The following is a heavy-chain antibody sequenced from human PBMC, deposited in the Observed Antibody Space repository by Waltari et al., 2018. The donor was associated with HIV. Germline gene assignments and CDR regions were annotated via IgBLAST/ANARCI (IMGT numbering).Heavy chain of an antibody. J-gene: IGHJ6*02. CDR2: INHSGST. CDR1: GGSFSGYY. CDR3: ARGVHLATVTTYYYYYGMDV. V-gene: IGHV4-34*01. Sequence: QVQLQQWGAGLLKPSETLSLTCAVYGGSFSGYYWSWIRQPPGKGLEWIGEINHSGSTNYNPSLKSRVTISVDTSKNQFSLKLSSVTAADTAVYYCARGVHLATVTTYYYYYGMDVWGQGTTVTVSS. D-gene: IGHD4-17*01.